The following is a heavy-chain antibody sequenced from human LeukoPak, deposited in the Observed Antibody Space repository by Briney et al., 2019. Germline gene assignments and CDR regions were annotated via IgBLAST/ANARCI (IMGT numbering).Heavy chain of an antibody. CDR2: TFAGYSYT. D-gene: IGHD2-21*02. V-gene: IGHV5-51*01. J-gene: IGHJ3*02. CDR3: ASPSLVGGDRIDAFDI. CDR1: GYNFTPYW. Sequence: GESLKISCQSSGYNFTPYWIVWVRQMPGKGLEWMGITFAGYSYTIYSPSFQGQVTISVDKSISTAYLQWSSLKASDTAMYYCASPSLVGGDRIDAFDIWGQGTMVTVSS.